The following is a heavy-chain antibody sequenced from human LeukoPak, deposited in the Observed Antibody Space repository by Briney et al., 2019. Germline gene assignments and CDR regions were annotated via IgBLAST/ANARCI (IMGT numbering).Heavy chain of an antibody. CDR3: ARAFSLLIAGALDP. D-gene: IGHD6-19*01. Sequence: ASVKVSCKASGYTFTSYDINWVRQATGQGLEWMGWMNPNSGNTGYAQKFQGRVTMTRNTSISTAYMELSSLRSEDTAVYYCARAFSLLIAGALDPWGQGTLVTVSS. CDR1: GYTFTSYD. V-gene: IGHV1-8*01. CDR2: MNPNSGNT. J-gene: IGHJ5*02.